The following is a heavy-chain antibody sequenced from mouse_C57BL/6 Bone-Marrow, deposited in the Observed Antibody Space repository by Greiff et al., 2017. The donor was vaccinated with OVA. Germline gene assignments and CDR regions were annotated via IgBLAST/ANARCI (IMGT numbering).Heavy chain of an antibody. J-gene: IGHJ3*01. Sequence: KGLEWVARIRSKSNNYATYYADSVKDRFTISRDDSESMLYLQMNNLKTEDTAMYYCVRYDYDYPFAYWGQGTLVTVSA. V-gene: IGHV10-1*01. CDR3: VRYDYDYPFAY. D-gene: IGHD2-4*01. CDR2: IRSKSNNYAT.